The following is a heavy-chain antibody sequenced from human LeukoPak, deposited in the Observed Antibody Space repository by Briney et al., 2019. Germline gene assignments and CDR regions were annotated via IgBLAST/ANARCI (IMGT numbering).Heavy chain of an antibody. J-gene: IGHJ4*02. CDR1: GGSFSGYY. V-gene: IGHV4-59*01. CDR3: ARDSRGHSGYDLDY. CDR2: IYYSGIT. Sequence: SETLSLTCAVYGGSFSGYYWSWIRQPPGKGLEWIGYIYYSGITNYNPSLKSRVTMSVDTSKNQFSLKLSSVTAADTAIYYCARDSRGHSGYDLDYWGQGTLVTVSS. D-gene: IGHD5-12*01.